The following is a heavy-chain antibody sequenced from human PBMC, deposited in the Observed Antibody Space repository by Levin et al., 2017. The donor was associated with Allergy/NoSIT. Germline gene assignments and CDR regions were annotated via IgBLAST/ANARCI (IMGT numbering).Heavy chain of an antibody. CDR1: GFTFDDYA. CDR3: AKDMSVRGSTYYFDY. D-gene: IGHD3-10*01. CDR2: ISWNSGSI. Sequence: PGGSLRLSCAASGFTFDDYAMHWVRQAPGKGLEWVSGISWNSGSIGYADSVKGRFTISRDNAKNSLYLQMNSLRAEDTALYYCAKDMSVRGSTYYFDYWGQGTLVTVSS. J-gene: IGHJ4*02. V-gene: IGHV3-9*01.